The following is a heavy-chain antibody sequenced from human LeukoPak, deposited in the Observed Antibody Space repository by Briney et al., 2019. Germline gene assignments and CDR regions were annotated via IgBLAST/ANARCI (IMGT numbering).Heavy chain of an antibody. V-gene: IGHV4-59*01. CDR3: AGVTGGDLLDY. D-gene: IGHD6-25*01. CDR2: IYYSGST. Sequence: SETPSLTCTVSGGSISSYYWSWIRQPPGKGLEWIGYIYYSGSTNYNPSLKSRVTISVDTSKNQFSLKLSSVTAADTAVYYCAGVTGGDLLDYWGQGTLVTVSS. J-gene: IGHJ4*02. CDR1: GGSISSYY.